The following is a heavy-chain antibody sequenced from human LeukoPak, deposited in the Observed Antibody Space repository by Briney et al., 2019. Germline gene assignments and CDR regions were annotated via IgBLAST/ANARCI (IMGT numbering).Heavy chain of an antibody. V-gene: IGHV3-7*01. CDR3: VRQMIRFWFDP. Sequence: GGSLRLSCAASGFTFSDHYIGWVRQAPGKGLEWVADINPDGTQKYSVDSLKGRFTISRDNAKNSLFLHLNSLRVDDTATYYCVRQMIRFWFDPWGQGTRVTVSS. CDR1: GFTFSDHY. D-gene: IGHD3-16*01. J-gene: IGHJ5*02. CDR2: INPDGTQK.